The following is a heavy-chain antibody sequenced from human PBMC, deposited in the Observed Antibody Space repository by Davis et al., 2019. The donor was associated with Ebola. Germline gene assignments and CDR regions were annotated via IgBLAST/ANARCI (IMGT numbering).Heavy chain of an antibody. D-gene: IGHD6-13*01. CDR2: IGAADDT. J-gene: IGHJ5*01. Sequence: GESLKISCAASGFTFRSYDMHWVRQATGKGLEWVSAIGAADDTYYPVSVKGRFTISRENAKNSLYLQMNSLRAEDTAVYYCARAGFGSTWFDCWGQGILVTVSS. V-gene: IGHV3-13*01. CDR1: GFTFRSYD. CDR3: ARAGFGSTWFDC.